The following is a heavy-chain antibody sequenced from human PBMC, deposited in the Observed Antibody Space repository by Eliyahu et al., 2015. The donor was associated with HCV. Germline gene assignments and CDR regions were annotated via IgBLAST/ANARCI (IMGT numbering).Heavy chain of an antibody. CDR1: XFTXSSHW. CDR3: AREGAAAGFYFDH. V-gene: IGHV3-74*01. J-gene: IGHJ4*02. Sequence: EVQLVESGGGLVQPGGXLRLSCXASXFTXSSHWMHXVRQXPGKGLVWVAHINNDGSSTRYADSVKGRFTISRDDAKNTLYLQMNSLRAEDTAVYYCAREGAAAGFYFDHWGQGALVTVSS. D-gene: IGHD6-13*01. CDR2: INNDGSST.